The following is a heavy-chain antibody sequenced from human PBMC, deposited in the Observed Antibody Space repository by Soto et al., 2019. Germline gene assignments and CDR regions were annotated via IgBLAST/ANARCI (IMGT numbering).Heavy chain of an antibody. CDR2: ISGSGGTT. Sequence: QPGGSLRLSCAASGFTFSSYAMSWVRQAPGKGLEWVSAISGSGGTTYYADSVKGRFTISRDNSMNTVYLQMNSLRADDTALYYCAKNSGWFNTWGQGALVTVSS. CDR1: GFTFSSYA. D-gene: IGHD3-10*01. J-gene: IGHJ5*02. V-gene: IGHV3-23*01. CDR3: AKNSGWFNT.